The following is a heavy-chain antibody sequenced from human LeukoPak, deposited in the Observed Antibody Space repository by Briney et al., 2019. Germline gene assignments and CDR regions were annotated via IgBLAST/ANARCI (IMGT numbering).Heavy chain of an antibody. J-gene: IGHJ4*02. Sequence: GGSLRLSCAASGFTFSSYEMNWVRQAPGKGLEWVSSISSSSSYIYYADSVKGRFTISRDNAKNSLYLQMNSLRAEDTAVYYCARVFDGYVESFDYWGQGTLVTVSS. CDR1: GFTFSSYE. CDR2: ISSSSSYI. CDR3: ARVFDGYVESFDY. V-gene: IGHV3-21*01. D-gene: IGHD5-18*01.